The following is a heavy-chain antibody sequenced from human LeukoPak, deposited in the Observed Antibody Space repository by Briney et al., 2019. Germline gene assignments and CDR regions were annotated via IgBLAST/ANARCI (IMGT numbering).Heavy chain of an antibody. CDR1: GFTLSSYE. D-gene: IGHD6-6*01. V-gene: IGHV3-23*01. J-gene: IGHJ4*02. CDR2: IDYSGGDT. Sequence: GGSLRLSCTASGFTLSSYEMSWIRQAPGKGLEWVSSIDYSGGDTHYADSVKGRFTISRDNSKNTLYLQMNSLRAEDTALYYCAKDQGPYSSWVECIDYWGQGTLVTVSS. CDR3: AKDQGPYSSWVECIDY.